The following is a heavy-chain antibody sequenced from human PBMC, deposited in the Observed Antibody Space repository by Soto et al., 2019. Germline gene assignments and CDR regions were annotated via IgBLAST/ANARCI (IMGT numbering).Heavy chain of an antibody. CDR3: ARDGEVFGYSYGGGIDY. CDR1: GFTFSSYG. J-gene: IGHJ4*02. V-gene: IGHV3-33*01. CDR2: IWYDGSNK. D-gene: IGHD5-18*01. Sequence: GGSLRLSCAASGFTFSSYGMHWVRQAPGKGLEWVAVIWYDGSNKYYADSVKGRFTISRDNSKNTLYLQMNSLRAEDTAVYYCARDGEVFGYSYGGGIDYWGQGTLVTVSS.